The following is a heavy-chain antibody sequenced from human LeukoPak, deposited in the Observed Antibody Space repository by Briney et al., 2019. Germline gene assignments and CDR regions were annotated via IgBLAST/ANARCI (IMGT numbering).Heavy chain of an antibody. D-gene: IGHD1-26*01. CDR3: ARDSGWEQGGFDY. CDR1: GFTFSSYS. CDR2: ISSSSSYI. V-gene: IGHV3-21*01. J-gene: IGHJ4*02. Sequence: EGSLRLSCAASGFTFSSYSMNWVRQAPGKGLEWVSSISSSSSYIYYADSVKGRFTISRDNAKNSLYLQMNSLRAEDTAVYYCARDSGWEQGGFDYWGQGTLVTVSS.